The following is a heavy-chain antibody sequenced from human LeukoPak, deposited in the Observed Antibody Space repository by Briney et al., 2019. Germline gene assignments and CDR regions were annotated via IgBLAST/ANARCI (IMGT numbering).Heavy chain of an antibody. D-gene: IGHD3-22*01. V-gene: IGHV3-66*01. Sequence: PGGSLRLSCAAPGFTVSSNYMSWVRQAPGKGLEWVSVIYSGGSTYYADSVKGRFTISRDNSKNTLYLQMNSLRAEDTAVYYCARASYYDSSGYYFYDYWGQGTLVTVSS. J-gene: IGHJ4*02. CDR1: GFTVSSNY. CDR2: IYSGGST. CDR3: ARASYYDSSGYYFYDY.